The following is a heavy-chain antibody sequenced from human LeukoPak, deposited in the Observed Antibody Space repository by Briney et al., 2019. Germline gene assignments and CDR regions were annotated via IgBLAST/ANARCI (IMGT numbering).Heavy chain of an antibody. CDR2: MNPNSGNT. CDR3: ARSQRAAAGYYFDY. V-gene: IGHV1-8*02. CDR1: GGTFTSYA. Sequence: ASVKVSCTASGGTFTSYAISWVRQAPGQGLEWMGWMNPNSGNTGYAQKFQGRVTMTRNTSISTAYMELSSLISEDTAVYYCARSQRAAAGYYFDYWGQGTLVTVSS. J-gene: IGHJ4*02. D-gene: IGHD6-13*01.